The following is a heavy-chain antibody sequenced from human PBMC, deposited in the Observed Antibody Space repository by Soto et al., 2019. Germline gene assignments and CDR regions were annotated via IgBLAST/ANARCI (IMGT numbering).Heavy chain of an antibody. Sequence: QVQLQESGPGLVKPSETLSLTCTVSGGSISSYYWSWIRQPPGKGLEWIGYIYYSGSTNYNPSLKRRVTISGDTSKNQFSLRLSSVTAADTAVYYCARQGRWSLAYWGQGSLVTVSS. V-gene: IGHV4-59*08. CDR2: IYYSGST. J-gene: IGHJ4*02. D-gene: IGHD6-13*01. CDR3: ARQGRWSLAY. CDR1: GGSISSYY.